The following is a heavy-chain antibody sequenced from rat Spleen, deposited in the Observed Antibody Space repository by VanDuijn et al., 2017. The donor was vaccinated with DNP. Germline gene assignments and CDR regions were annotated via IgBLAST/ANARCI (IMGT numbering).Heavy chain of an antibody. Sequence: EVQLVESGGDLVQPGRSLKLSCVGSGFTFNNYWMTWFRQVPGKGLEWVASITSSGGRTYYPDSVKGRFTISRDNAKSILYLQMNSLRSEDMATYYCARWSSSHWYFDFWGPGTMVTVSS. D-gene: IGHD1-2*01. V-gene: IGHV5-31*01. J-gene: IGHJ1*01. CDR3: ARWSSSHWYFDF. CDR2: ITSSGGRT. CDR1: GFTFNNYW.